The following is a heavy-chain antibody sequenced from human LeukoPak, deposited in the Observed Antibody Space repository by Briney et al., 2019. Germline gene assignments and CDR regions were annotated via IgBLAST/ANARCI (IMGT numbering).Heavy chain of an antibody. J-gene: IGHJ4*02. D-gene: IGHD5-12*01. CDR1: GGSISSGDYY. CDR2: IYYSGST. V-gene: IGHV4-30-4*01. Sequence: SETLSLTCTVSGGSISSGDYYWSWIRQPPGKGLEWIGYIYYSGSTYYNPSLKSRVTISVVTSKNQFSLKLSSVTAADTAVYYCARTHSGYDYRYFDYWGQGTLVTVSS. CDR3: ARTHSGYDYRYFDY.